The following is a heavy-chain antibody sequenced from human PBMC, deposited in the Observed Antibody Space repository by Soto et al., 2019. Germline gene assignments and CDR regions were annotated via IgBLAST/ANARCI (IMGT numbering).Heavy chain of an antibody. J-gene: IGHJ4*02. CDR1: GDSVSSNSAA. CDR3: ARDYYKYYDRSGYYRSPAY. CDR2: TYYRSKWYC. V-gene: IGHV6-1*01. Sequence: SQTLSLTCAISGDSVSSNSAAWSWIRQSPSRGLECLGRTYYRSKWYCDYAVSVKIRITINPDTSKNQLSLQLNSVTPEDTAVYYCARDYYKYYDRSGYYRSPAYWGQGTLVTVSS. D-gene: IGHD3-22*01.